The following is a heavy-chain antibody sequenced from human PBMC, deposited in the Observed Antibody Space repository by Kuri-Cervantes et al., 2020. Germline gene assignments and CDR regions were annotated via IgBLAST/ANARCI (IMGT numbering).Heavy chain of an antibody. V-gene: IGHV4-59*12. CDR3: ARDRHSSGWQDWYFDL. Sequence: ESLKISCTVSGGSISGYYWSWIRQPPGKGLEWIGYIYYSGSTNYNPSLKSRVTVSVDTSKNQFSLRLSSVTAADTAVYYCARDRHSSGWQDWYFDLWGRGTLVTVSS. CDR1: GGSISGYY. J-gene: IGHJ2*01. D-gene: IGHD6-19*01. CDR2: IYYSGST.